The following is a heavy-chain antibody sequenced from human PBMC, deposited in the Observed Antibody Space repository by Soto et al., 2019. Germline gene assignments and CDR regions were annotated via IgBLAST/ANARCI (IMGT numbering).Heavy chain of an antibody. Sequence: PSETLSLTCTVSSVTISRSAYYWIWIRQHPGKGLEWVGNIYYNGSTYYSPSLKSRLTLWLDTSKNQFSLRLSSVTAADTAVYYCARYRFSGSWSKFDYWGRGTLVTVSS. D-gene: IGHD6-13*01. J-gene: IGHJ4*02. CDR1: SVTISRSAYY. CDR3: ARYRFSGSWSKFDY. CDR2: IYYNGST. V-gene: IGHV4-31*03.